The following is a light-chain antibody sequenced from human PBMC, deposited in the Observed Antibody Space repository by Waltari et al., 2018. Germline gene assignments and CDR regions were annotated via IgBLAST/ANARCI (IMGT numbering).Light chain of an antibody. J-gene: IGKJ1*01. CDR1: QSLVYSDGYTY. CDR2: RVS. V-gene: IGKV2-30*01. Sequence: DVVLTQSPLSLPVTLGQPASISCRSSQSLVYSDGYTYLNWFQQRPGQSPRRLIYRVSKRDSGVPYRFSGSGSGTVFTLKISRVEAEDVGVYYCMQGAHWPPLTFGQGTKVEIK. CDR3: MQGAHWPPLT.